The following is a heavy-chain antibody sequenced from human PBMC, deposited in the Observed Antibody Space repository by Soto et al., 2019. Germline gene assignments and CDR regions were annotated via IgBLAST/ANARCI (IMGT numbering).Heavy chain of an antibody. CDR1: GFSFSDHY. V-gene: IGHV3-72*01. CDR2: IKNKANSYTT. CDR3: ARDEGRAHMGV. Sequence: EVRLVESGGGLVQPGESLRLSCAASGFSFSDHYMDWVRQAPGKGLEWVGRIKNKANSYTTEYAASVKGRFTISRDDSKNSLYLQMNSLKSEDTAVYYCARDEGRAHMGVWGQGTTVTVSS. J-gene: IGHJ6*02.